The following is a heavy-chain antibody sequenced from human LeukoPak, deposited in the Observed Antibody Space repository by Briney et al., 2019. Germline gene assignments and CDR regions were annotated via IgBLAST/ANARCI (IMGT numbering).Heavy chain of an antibody. J-gene: IGHJ4*02. V-gene: IGHV4-39*07. CDR1: GGSISSSSYY. Sequence: SETLSFTCTVSGGSISSSSYYWGWIRQPPGKGLEWIGSIYYSGSTYYNPSLKSRVTISVDTSKNKFSLKLSSVTAADTAVYYCARIPERSPYFDYWGQGTLVTVSS. D-gene: IGHD2-21*01. CDR3: ARIPERSPYFDY. CDR2: IYYSGST.